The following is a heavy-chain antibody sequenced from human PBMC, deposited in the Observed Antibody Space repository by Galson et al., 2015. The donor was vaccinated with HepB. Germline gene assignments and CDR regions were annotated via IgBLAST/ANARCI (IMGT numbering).Heavy chain of an antibody. D-gene: IGHD3-22*01. J-gene: IGHJ6*02. CDR2: ISYDGSNK. CDR1: GFTFSSYG. V-gene: IGHV3-30*18. Sequence: LRLSCAASGFTFSSYGMHWVRQAPGKGVGWVAVISYDGSNKYYADSVKGRFTISRDNSKNTLYLQMNSLRAEDTAVYYCAKDPSHIYDSSGFSYYYYGMDVWGQGTTVTVSS. CDR3: AKDPSHIYDSSGFSYYYYGMDV.